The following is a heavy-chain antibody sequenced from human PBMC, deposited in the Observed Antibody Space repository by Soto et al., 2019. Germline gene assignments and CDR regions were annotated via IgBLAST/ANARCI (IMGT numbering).Heavy chain of an antibody. CDR2: INHSGST. Sequence: SETLSLTCAVYGGSFSGYYWSWIRQPPGKGLEWIGEINHSGSTNYNPSLKSRVTISVDTSKNQFSLKLSSVTAADTAVYYCAIGIVATIIWDAFDIWGQGTMVTVSS. D-gene: IGHD5-12*01. V-gene: IGHV4-34*01. CDR3: AIGIVATIIWDAFDI. CDR1: GGSFSGYY. J-gene: IGHJ3*02.